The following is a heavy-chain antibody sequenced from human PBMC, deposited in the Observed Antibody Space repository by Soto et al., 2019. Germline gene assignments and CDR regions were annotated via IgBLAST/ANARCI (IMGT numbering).Heavy chain of an antibody. Sequence: GGSVRLSCAASGFTFSSHEMNWVRQAPGKGLEWVSYISSSGTTIYYADSLKGRFTISRDNAKNSLSLQMNSLRAEDTAIYYCARFGLHSSLHPSFDYWGQGALVTVSS. CDR3: ARFGLHSSLHPSFDY. CDR2: ISSSGTTI. D-gene: IGHD4-4*01. V-gene: IGHV3-48*03. J-gene: IGHJ4*02. CDR1: GFTFSSHE.